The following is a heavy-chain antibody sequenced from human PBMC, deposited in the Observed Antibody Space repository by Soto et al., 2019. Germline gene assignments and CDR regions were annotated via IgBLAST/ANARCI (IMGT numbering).Heavy chain of an antibody. Sequence: QVQLQESGPGLVKPSQTLSLTCTVSGGSISSGDYYWSWIRQPPGKGLEWIGYIYYSGSTYYNPSLKIRVTISVDTSKNQFSLKLSSVTAADTAVYYCARVDTAMADAFDIWGQGTMVTVSS. CDR2: IYYSGST. CDR3: ARVDTAMADAFDI. J-gene: IGHJ3*02. V-gene: IGHV4-30-4*01. CDR1: GGSISSGDYY. D-gene: IGHD5-18*01.